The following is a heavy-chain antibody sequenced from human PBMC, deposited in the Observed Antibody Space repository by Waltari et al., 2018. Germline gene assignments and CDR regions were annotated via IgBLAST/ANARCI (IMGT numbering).Heavy chain of an antibody. CDR3: AGVLGQVLFGDSP. J-gene: IGHJ5*02. Sequence: EVQLVESGGGLVQPGGSLRLSCAASGFTFSSYEMNWVRQAPGKGLEWVSYISSSGSAIYYADSVKVRFTISRDNAKNSLYLQMNRLRADDTAVYYCAGVLGQVLFGDSPWGQGTLVTVSS. D-gene: IGHD3-10*01. V-gene: IGHV3-48*03. CDR1: GFTFSSYE. CDR2: ISSSGSAI.